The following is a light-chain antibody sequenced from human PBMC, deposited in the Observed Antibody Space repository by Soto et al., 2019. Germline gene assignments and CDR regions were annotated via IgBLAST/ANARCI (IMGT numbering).Light chain of an antibody. J-gene: IGKJ1*01. Sequence: EIVLPQSPGTLSLSPGERATLSCRASQSVSSSYLAWSRQKPGQAPRLLIFGASIRDTGIPDRFSGSGSGTDFTLTISRLEPEDFAVYYCQQYGSSRTFGQGTKVDI. CDR2: GAS. CDR3: QQYGSSRT. V-gene: IGKV3-20*01. CDR1: QSVSSSY.